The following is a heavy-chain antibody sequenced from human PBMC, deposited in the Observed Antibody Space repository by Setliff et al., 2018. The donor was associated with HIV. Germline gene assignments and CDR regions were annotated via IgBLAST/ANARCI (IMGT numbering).Heavy chain of an antibody. CDR3: ARVQMAYAAFDV. CDR1: GDSISGSY. V-gene: IGHV4-4*09. Sequence: PSETLSLTCTVSGDSISGSYWCWIRQPPGKGLEWIGYIYASGSANHNPSLKSRVSISVDTSKNQLSLKLSSVTAADTAVYYCARVQMAYAAFDVWGQGTMVTVSS. J-gene: IGHJ3*01. D-gene: IGHD4-17*01. CDR2: IYASGSA.